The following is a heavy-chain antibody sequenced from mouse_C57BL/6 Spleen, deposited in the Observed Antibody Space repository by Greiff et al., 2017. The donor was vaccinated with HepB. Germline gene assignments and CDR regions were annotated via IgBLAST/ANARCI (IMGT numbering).Heavy chain of an antibody. J-gene: IGHJ4*01. D-gene: IGHD2-4*01. CDR2: IYPGDGDT. V-gene: IGHV1-80*01. CDR3: ARSVYYDYDGYAMDY. Sequence: QVQLQQSGAELVKPGASVKISCKASGYAFSSYWMNWVKQRPGKGLEWIGQIYPGDGDTNYNGKFKGKATLTADKSSSTAYMQLSSLTSEDSAVYFCARSVYYDYDGYAMDYWGQGTSVTVSS. CDR1: GYAFSSYW.